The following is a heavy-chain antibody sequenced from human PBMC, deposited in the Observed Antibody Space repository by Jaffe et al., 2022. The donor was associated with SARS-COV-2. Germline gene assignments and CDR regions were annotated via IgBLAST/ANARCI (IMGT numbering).Heavy chain of an antibody. D-gene: IGHD5-12*01. V-gene: IGHV4-34*01. J-gene: IGHJ6*02. CDR1: GGSFSGYY. CDR2: INHSGST. CDR3: ARRATRNYYYYGMDV. Sequence: QVQLQQWGAGLLKPSETLSLTCAVYGGSFSGYYWSWIRQPPGKGLEWIGEINHSGSTNYNPSLKSRVTISVDTSKNQFSLKLSSVTAADTAVYYCARRATRNYYYYGMDVWGQGTTVTVSS.